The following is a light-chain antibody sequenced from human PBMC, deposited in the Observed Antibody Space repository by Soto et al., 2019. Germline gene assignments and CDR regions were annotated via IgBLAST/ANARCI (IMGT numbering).Light chain of an antibody. Sequence: QSVLTQPPSASGSPGQSVTISCTGASSDIGGYNYVSWYQQHPGKAPQLMIFEVSKRPSGVPNRFSGSKSGNTASLTVSGLQPEDEADYYCSSYAGSNNVIFGGGTKLTVL. CDR2: EVS. CDR1: SSDIGGYNY. CDR3: SSYAGSNNVI. J-gene: IGLJ2*01. V-gene: IGLV2-8*01.